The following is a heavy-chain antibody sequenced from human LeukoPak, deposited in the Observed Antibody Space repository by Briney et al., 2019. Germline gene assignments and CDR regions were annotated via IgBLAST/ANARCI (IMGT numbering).Heavy chain of an antibody. D-gene: IGHD3-22*01. V-gene: IGHV4-59*01. Sequence: PSETLSLTCTVSGGSISSYYWSWIRQPPGKGLEWIGYIYYSGSTNYNPSLKSRVTISVDTSKNQFSLKLSSVTAADTAVYYCAREVPGSGYYGQTDAFDIWGQGTMVTVSS. J-gene: IGHJ3*02. CDR1: GGSISSYY. CDR2: IYYSGST. CDR3: AREVPGSGYYGQTDAFDI.